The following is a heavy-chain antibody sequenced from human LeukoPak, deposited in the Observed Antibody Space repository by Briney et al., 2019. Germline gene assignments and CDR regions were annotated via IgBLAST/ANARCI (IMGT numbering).Heavy chain of an antibody. Sequence: GGSLRLSCAASGFTFSNYYMTWIRQAPGKGLEWLSYISSGGTSIYYADSVRGRFTISRDNAKNSLYLQMSSLRADDTAVYWCARDGTAAGLYFDLWGQGTLVTVSS. CDR2: ISSGGTSI. J-gene: IGHJ4*01. D-gene: IGHD6-13*01. CDR3: ARDGTAAGLYFDL. CDR1: GFTFSNYY. V-gene: IGHV3-11*04.